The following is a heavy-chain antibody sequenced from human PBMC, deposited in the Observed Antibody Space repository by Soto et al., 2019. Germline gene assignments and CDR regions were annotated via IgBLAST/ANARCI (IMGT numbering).Heavy chain of an antibody. J-gene: IGHJ4*02. D-gene: IGHD5-12*01. CDR3: ARDKEMATITEFVY. V-gene: IGHV1-69*06. Sequence: QVQLVQSGTEVKKPGSSVKVSRKASGGTFSSYAIGWVRQAPGQGLEWMGGIIHMFNTTNYAQRFQGRVTITADKSTSTAYMELNSLISEDTAVYYCARDKEMATITEFVYWGQGTLVTVSS. CDR1: GGTFSSYA. CDR2: IIHMFNTT.